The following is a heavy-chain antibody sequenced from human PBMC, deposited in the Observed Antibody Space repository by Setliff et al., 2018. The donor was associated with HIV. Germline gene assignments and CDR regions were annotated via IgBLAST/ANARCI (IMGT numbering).Heavy chain of an antibody. J-gene: IGHJ3*02. V-gene: IGHV4-59*08. D-gene: IGHD3-22*01. Sequence: PSETLSLTCSVSGASIRGHYWSWIRQSPGKGLEWIGNIYYSGNTNYNPSFKSRVTISVDTSKNQFSLRVNSVTAADTAVYYCARSLVPSGYYYGRHAFVIWGQGTKVTVSS. CDR3: ARSLVPSGYYYGRHAFVI. CDR1: GASIRGHY. CDR2: IYYSGNT.